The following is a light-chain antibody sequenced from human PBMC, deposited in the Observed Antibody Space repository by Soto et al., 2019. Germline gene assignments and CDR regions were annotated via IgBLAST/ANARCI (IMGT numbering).Light chain of an antibody. CDR1: QSISVH. CDR2: AAS. Sequence: DIRMTQSPSSLSASVGDTVTITCRASQSISVHLNWYQQKPGKVPKLLIYAASNLHSGVPSRLSGSGSETDFALTISSLQPEDFATYYCQQSYITPYTFGQGTRLEIK. V-gene: IGKV1-39*01. J-gene: IGKJ2*01. CDR3: QQSYITPYT.